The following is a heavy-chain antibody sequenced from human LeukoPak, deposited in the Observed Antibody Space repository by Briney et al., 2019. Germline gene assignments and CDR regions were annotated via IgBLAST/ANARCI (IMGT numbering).Heavy chain of an antibody. D-gene: IGHD4-17*01. V-gene: IGHV3-49*03. J-gene: IGHJ4*02. CDR3: TRDDSGGDYVFDY. CDR2: IRSEAHGGTT. CDR1: GFSFGDYA. Sequence: GGSLRLSCTASGFSFGDYAMSWFRQAPGKGLEWVGFIRSEAHGGTTEYAASVKGRFTISRDDSKSIAYLQVNSLKTEDTAVYYCTRDDSGGDYVFDYWGQGTLVTVSS.